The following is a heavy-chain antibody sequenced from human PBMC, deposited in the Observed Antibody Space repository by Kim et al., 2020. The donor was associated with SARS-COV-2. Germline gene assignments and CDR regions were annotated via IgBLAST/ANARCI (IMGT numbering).Heavy chain of an antibody. CDR1: GGSISSYY. CDR3: ARALSGTIVGVVMGMDV. Sequence: SETLSLTCTVSGGSISSYYWSWIRQPPGKGLEWIGYSYYSGSTNYNPSLKSRVTISVDTSKNQFSLKLSSVTAADTDVYYCARALSGTIVGVVMGMDVWGQGTPVTVSS. CDR2: SYYSGST. D-gene: IGHD3-3*01. J-gene: IGHJ6*02. V-gene: IGHV4-59*13.